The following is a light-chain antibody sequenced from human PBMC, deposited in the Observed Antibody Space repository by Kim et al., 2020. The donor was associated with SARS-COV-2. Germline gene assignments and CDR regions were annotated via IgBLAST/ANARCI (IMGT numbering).Light chain of an antibody. CDR2: KAS. CDR1: QSISSW. V-gene: IGKV1-5*03. CDR3: QRCKTNPLT. Sequence: DIQMTQSPSTLSASVGDRVTITCRASQSISSWLAWYQQKPGKAPNLLIYKASTLESGVPSRFSGSGSGTEFTLTISSLQPDDFATYYSQRCKTNPLTFGGGTKMDIK. J-gene: IGKJ4*01.